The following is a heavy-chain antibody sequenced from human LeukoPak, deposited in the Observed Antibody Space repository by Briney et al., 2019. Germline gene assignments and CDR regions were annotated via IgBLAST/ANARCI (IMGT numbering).Heavy chain of an antibody. CDR3: ARAASGWDNWFDP. Sequence: PGGSLRLSFAASGFTFSSYEMNWVRQAPGKGLEWVSYISSSGSTIYYADSVKGRFTISRDNAKNSLYLQMNSLRAEDTAVYYCARAASGWDNWFDPWGQGTLVTVSS. D-gene: IGHD6-19*01. J-gene: IGHJ5*02. CDR1: GFTFSSYE. CDR2: ISSSGSTI. V-gene: IGHV3-48*03.